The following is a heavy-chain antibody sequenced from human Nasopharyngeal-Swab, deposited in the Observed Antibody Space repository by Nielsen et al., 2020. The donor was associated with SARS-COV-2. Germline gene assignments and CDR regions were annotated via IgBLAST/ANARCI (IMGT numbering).Heavy chain of an antibody. CDR1: GFSFTSYA. J-gene: IGHJ4*02. V-gene: IGHV7-4-1*02. Sequence: ASVNPSCRASGFSFTSYALSCAPQAAGLGVEWMGWINTNNRNPTYAQGFIGRFVFSLDTSVSTAYLQISGLKAEDTAVYYCARDLDYIWGTGRYFDYWGQGTLVTVSS. CDR3: ARDLDYIWGTGRYFDY. CDR2: INTNNRNP. D-gene: IGHD3-16*01.